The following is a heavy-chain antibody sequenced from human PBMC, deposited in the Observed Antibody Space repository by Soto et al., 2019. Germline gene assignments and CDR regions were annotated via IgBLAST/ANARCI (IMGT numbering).Heavy chain of an antibody. J-gene: IGHJ6*02. V-gene: IGHV4-31*03. CDR1: GGSISSGGYY. CDR2: IYYSGST. CDR3: ARDKPRYYYGMDV. Sequence: SETLSLTCTVSGGSISSGGYYWSWIRQHPGKGLEWIGYIYYSGSTYYNPSLKSRVTISVDTSKNQFSLKLSSVTAADTAVYYCARDKPRYYYGMDVWGQGTTVNVSS.